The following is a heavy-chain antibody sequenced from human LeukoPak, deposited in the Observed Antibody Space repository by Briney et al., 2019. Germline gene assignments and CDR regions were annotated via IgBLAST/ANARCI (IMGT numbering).Heavy chain of an antibody. CDR2: IYSSWST. D-gene: IGHD3-10*01. Sequence: SETLSLTCTVSGCSISISYWSWIRQPPGKGLEWIGYIYSSWSTNYNPSLQSRVNISVDTSKTQFSLRLSSVTAADTAVYYCARDSGTTGEVKFDPWGQGTLVTVSS. J-gene: IGHJ5*02. CDR3: ARDSGTTGEVKFDP. V-gene: IGHV4-59*01. CDR1: GCSISISY.